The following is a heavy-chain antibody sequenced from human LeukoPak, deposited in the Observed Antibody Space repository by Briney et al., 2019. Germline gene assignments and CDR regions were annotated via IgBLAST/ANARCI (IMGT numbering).Heavy chain of an antibody. J-gene: IGHJ4*01. D-gene: IGHD5-18*01. CDR3: ARLRGGVQLWGD. CDR2: INYSGTT. CDR1: SGSFSSSSYF. Sequence: PSETLSLTCTVSSGSFSSSSYFCGWIRQPPGMGLEWIATINYSGTTYYTPSSQSRLTTYVHTTNNPFSLKPSSVTAADTAVYYCARLRGGVQLWGDWGQGALVTVSS. V-gene: IGHV4-39*01.